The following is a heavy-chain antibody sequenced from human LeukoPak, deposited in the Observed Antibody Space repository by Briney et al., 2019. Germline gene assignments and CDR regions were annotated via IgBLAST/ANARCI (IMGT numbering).Heavy chain of an antibody. CDR2: IIPFFDVV. CDR1: GGTFSKNV. CDR3: ASARYYDFWRRARYYFDY. V-gene: IGHV1-69*13. J-gene: IGHJ4*02. D-gene: IGHD3-3*01. Sequence: SVKVSCKASGGTFSKNVVSWVRQAPGQGLEWMGGIIPFFDVVSSVQRFQGRVTITADESTSTAYMELSSLRSEDTAVYYCASARYYDFWRRARYYFDYWGQGTLVTVSS.